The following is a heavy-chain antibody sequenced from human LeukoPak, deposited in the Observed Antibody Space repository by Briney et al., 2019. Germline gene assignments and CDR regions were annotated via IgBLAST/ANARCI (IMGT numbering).Heavy chain of an antibody. Sequence: GGSLRLSCAASGFTFSSYGMSWVRQAPGKGLEWVANIKHDGSEKYYVDSVKGRFTISRDNANNSLYLQMNSLRAEDTAVYYCARGAHYYGSGSWGQGTLVTVSS. J-gene: IGHJ4*02. CDR2: IKHDGSEK. CDR1: GFTFSSYG. V-gene: IGHV3-7*01. D-gene: IGHD3-10*01. CDR3: ARGAHYYGSGS.